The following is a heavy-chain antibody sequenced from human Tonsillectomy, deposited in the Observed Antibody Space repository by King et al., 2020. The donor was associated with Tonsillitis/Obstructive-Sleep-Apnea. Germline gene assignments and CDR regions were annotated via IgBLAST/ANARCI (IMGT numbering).Heavy chain of an antibody. Sequence: VQLVESGGGVVQPGRSLRLSCAASGFTFSRYGMNWVRQAPGKGLDWVAVISNDGSNEYYADSVKGQFTISKDQSKKTVYLQMNSLRAEDTAIYYCAKEATGVGYQAGFDNWGQGSLVSVSS. J-gene: IGHJ4*02. CDR3: AKEATGVGYQAGFDN. CDR2: ISNDGSNE. CDR1: GFTFSRYG. V-gene: IGHV3-30*18. D-gene: IGHD5-12*01.